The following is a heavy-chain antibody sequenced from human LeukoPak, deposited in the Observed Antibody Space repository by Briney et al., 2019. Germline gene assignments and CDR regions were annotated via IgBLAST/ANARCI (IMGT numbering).Heavy chain of an antibody. CDR2: ISSSSSYI. D-gene: IGHD5-18*01. CDR3: ARGYSYGYGGGNDFDY. J-gene: IGHJ4*02. Sequence: GGSLRLSCAASGFTFSSYSMNWVRQAPGKGLEWVSSISSSSSYIYYADSVKGRFTISRDNAKNSLYLQMNSLRAEDTAVYYCARGYSYGYGGGNDFDYWGQGTPVTVSS. CDR1: GFTFSSYS. V-gene: IGHV3-21*01.